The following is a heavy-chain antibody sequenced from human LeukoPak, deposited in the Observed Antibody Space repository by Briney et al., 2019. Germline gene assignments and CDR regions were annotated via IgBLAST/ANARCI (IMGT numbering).Heavy chain of an antibody. V-gene: IGHV3-21*01. J-gene: IGHJ6*03. CDR2: ISSSSSYI. CDR3: ARVSDGAGYYYMDV. CDR1: GFTFSSYS. D-gene: IGHD5-24*01. Sequence: TGGSLRLSCAASGFTFSSYSMNWVRQAPGKGLEWVSSISSSSSYIYYADSVKGRFTISRDNAKNSLYLQMNSLRAEDTAVYYCARVSDGAGYYYMDVWGKGTTVTVSS.